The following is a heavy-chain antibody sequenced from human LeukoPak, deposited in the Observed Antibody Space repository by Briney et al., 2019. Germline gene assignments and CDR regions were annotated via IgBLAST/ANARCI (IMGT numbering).Heavy chain of an antibody. D-gene: IGHD6-13*01. CDR2: INHSGST. Sequence: PSETLSLACAVYGGSFSGYYWSWIRQPPGKGLEWIGEINHSGSTNYNPSLKSRVTISVDTSKNQFSLKLSSVTAADTAVYYCARALVAAADTKPGMDVWGQGTTVTVSS. CDR1: GGSFSGYY. CDR3: ARALVAAADTKPGMDV. V-gene: IGHV4-34*01. J-gene: IGHJ6*02.